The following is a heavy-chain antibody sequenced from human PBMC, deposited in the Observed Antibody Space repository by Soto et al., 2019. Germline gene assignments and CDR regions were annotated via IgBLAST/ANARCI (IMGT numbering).Heavy chain of an antibody. CDR2: IYWDDDK. D-gene: IGHD3-16*01. CDR1: GFSLTTSGVG. J-gene: IGHJ5*02. V-gene: IGHV2-5*02. CDR3: AHSLGEDWFDP. Sequence: QITLKESGPTLVKSTQTLTLTCTFSGFSLTTSGVGVGWIRQPPGKALEWLALIYWDDDKRYSPSLKSSLTITKDTSKHQVVLMMTNMDPVDTATYYCAHSLGEDWFDPWGQGTLVTVSS.